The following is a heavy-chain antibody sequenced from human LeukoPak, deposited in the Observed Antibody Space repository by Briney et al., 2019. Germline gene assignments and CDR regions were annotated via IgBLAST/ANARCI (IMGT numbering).Heavy chain of an antibody. D-gene: IGHD3-22*01. Sequence: SKTLSLTCTASGGSISSGGYYWSWIRQHPGKGLEWIGYIYYSGSTYYNPSLKSRVTISVDTSKNQFSLKLSSVTAADTAVYYCARDKDSSGYDNAFDIWGQGTMVTVSS. J-gene: IGHJ3*02. CDR2: IYYSGST. V-gene: IGHV4-31*03. CDR3: ARDKDSSGYDNAFDI. CDR1: GGSISSGGYY.